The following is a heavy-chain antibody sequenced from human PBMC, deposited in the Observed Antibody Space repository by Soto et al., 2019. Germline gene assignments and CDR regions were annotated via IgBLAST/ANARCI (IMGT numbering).Heavy chain of an antibody. CDR1: GGSISLYY. J-gene: IGHJ6*02. D-gene: IGHD6-13*01. Sequence: SDTLSLTCTVSGGSISLYYWSWIGQRPRKGLEWIGYIYYSGSTNYNPSLKSRVTISVDTSKNQFSLKLSSVTAADTAVYYCASSIAAAGTFYYYGMDFWGQGTTVTVSS. CDR3: ASSIAAAGTFYYYGMDF. CDR2: IYYSGST. V-gene: IGHV4-59*01.